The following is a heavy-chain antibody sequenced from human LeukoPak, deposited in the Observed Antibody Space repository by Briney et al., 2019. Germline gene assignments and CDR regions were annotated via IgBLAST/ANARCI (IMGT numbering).Heavy chain of an antibody. CDR1: GYTFTDYY. CDR3: ATNGVDIVVVPAAITPVYYYYMDV. D-gene: IGHD2-2*02. J-gene: IGHJ6*03. Sequence: GASVKVSCKASGYTFTDYYMHWVRQAPGQGLEWMAWINPKSGDTNYAQKFQGRVTMTRDTSISTAYMELSRLRSDDTAVYYCATNGVDIVVVPAAITPVYYYYMDVWGKGTTVTVSS. V-gene: IGHV1-2*02. CDR2: INPKSGDT.